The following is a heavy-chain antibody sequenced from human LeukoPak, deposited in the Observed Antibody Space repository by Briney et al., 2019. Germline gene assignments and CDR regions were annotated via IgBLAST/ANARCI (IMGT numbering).Heavy chain of an antibody. V-gene: IGHV4-34*01. D-gene: IGHD3-10*01. CDR1: GGSFSGYY. Sequence: SETLSLTCAVYGGSFSGYYWSWIRQPPGKGLEWIGETNHSGSTNYNPSLKSRVTISVDTSKNQFSLKLSSVTAADTAVYYCSRVDLLWFGELFGWFDPWGQGTLVTVSS. CDR2: TNHSGST. J-gene: IGHJ5*02. CDR3: SRVDLLWFGELFGWFDP.